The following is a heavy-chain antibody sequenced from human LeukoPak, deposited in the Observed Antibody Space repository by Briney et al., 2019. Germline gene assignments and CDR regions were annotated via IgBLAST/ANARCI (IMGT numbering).Heavy chain of an antibody. J-gene: IGHJ4*02. D-gene: IGHD3-10*01. V-gene: IGHV3-21*01. CDR2: ISSSSSYI. CDR1: GFTFSSYS. Sequence: GGSLRLSCAASGFTFSSYSMNWVRQAPGKGLEWVSSISSSSSYIYYPDSVKGRFTIASDNAKNSLYLQMNSLRAEYTAVYYCARTRPYYGSGRYYRDHIFDYWGQGTLVTVSS. CDR3: ARTRPYYGSGRYYRDHIFDY.